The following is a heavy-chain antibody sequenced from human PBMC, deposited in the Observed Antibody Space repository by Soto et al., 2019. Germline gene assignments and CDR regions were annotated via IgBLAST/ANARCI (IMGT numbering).Heavy chain of an antibody. CDR2: LYYSGST. D-gene: IGHD3-22*01. V-gene: IGHV4-31*03. CDR1: GGSISSGGYY. Sequence: QVQLQESGPGLVKPSQTLSLTCTVSGGSISSGGYYWSWIRQHPGKGLEWIGYLYYSGSTYYNPSRTRRFTXXLXTXXNQCSLKLCSVAAAATAVYYCARGSYYDSSGYDGPWGQGTLVTVS. CDR3: ARGSYYDSSGYDGP. J-gene: IGHJ5*02.